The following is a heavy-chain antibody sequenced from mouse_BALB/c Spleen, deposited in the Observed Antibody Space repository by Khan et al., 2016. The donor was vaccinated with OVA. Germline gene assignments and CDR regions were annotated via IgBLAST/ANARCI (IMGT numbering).Heavy chain of an antibody. CDR3: ARDEYYGYWYFDV. CDR1: GISITTRNYR. V-gene: IGHV3-5*02. CDR2: ISYSGII. Sequence: EVKLEESGPGLVKPSQTVSLTCTVTGISITTRNYRWSWIRQFPGNKLEWIGYISYSGIITYNPYLTSRATITRDTSKNQLFLEMNPWTAEDTATYYCARDEYYGYWYFDVWGAGTTVTVSS. D-gene: IGHD1-1*01. J-gene: IGHJ1*01.